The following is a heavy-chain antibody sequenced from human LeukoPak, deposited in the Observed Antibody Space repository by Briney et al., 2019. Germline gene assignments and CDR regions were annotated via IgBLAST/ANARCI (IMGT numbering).Heavy chain of an antibody. V-gene: IGHV1-2*02. D-gene: IGHD2-2*01. CDR2: INPNSGDT. CDR1: GYSFTGFH. Sequence: EASVKVSCKASGYSFTGFHIHWVRQAPGQGLEWMGWINPNSGDTKSAQKFQGRVTMTRDTSIRTAYMEMSRLRSDDTAVYYCARHHRYCKSSSCEITGVDYWGQGTLVTVSS. CDR3: ARHHRYCKSSSCEITGVDY. J-gene: IGHJ4*02.